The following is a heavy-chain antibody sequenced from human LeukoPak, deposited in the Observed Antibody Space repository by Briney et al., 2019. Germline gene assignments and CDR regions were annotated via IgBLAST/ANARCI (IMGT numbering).Heavy chain of an antibody. CDR3: ASVSYDTSLQH. V-gene: IGHV4-59*06. D-gene: IGHD3-22*01. CDR1: GGSISSYH. J-gene: IGHJ1*01. CDR2: IYYSGST. Sequence: SETLSLTCTVSGGSISSYHWSWIRQHPGKGLEWIGYIYYSGSTYYNPSLKGRVTISVDTSKNQFSLRLSSVTAADTAIYYCASVSYDTSLQHWGQGTLVTVSS.